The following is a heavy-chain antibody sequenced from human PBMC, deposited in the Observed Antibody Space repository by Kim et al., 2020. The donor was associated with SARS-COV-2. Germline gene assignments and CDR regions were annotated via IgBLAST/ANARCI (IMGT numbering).Heavy chain of an antibody. D-gene: IGHD2-15*01. Sequence: NYNPSLKDRVTLSIHTSRNQFSLTLASVTSADTAMYYCARDRDGGSSSDYWGQGTLVSVSS. CDR3: ARDRDGGSSSDY. V-gene: IGHV4-59*01. J-gene: IGHJ4*02.